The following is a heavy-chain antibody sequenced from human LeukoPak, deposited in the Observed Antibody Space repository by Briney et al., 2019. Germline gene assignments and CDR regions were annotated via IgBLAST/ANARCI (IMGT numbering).Heavy chain of an antibody. V-gene: IGHV3-23*01. D-gene: IGHD2-15*01. CDR2: ISNNGSYT. Sequence: PLGGSLRLSCAASGFTFSSSAMSWVRQAPGKGLEWVSAISNNGSYTYYADSVQGRFTISRDNSKSTLCLQMNSLRAEDTAVYYCAKQLGYCSDGSCYFSYWGQGTLVTVSS. CDR1: GFTFSSSA. CDR3: AKQLGYCSDGSCYFSY. J-gene: IGHJ4*02.